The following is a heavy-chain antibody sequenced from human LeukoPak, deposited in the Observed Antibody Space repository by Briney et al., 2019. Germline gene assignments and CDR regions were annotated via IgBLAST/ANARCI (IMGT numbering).Heavy chain of an antibody. J-gene: IGHJ6*04. CDR1: GFIVSSKY. Sequence: GGSLRLSCTASGFIVSSKYMSWVRQAPGKGLEWVAVIYSNGDTFYTDSVKGRFTISRDNSKNTLYLQMNSLRAEDTALYYCAREGIAGPKDVWGKGTTVTVSS. CDR2: IYSNGDT. CDR3: AREGIAGPKDV. V-gene: IGHV3-53*01. D-gene: IGHD6-13*01.